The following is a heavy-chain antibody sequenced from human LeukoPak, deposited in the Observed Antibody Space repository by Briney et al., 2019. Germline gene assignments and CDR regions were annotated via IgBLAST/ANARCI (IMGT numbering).Heavy chain of an antibody. CDR3: AKEGEVGSSWPQYGMDV. CDR2: ISGSGGST. J-gene: IGHJ6*02. Sequence: PGGSLRLSCAASGFTFSSYAMHWVRQAPGKGLEWVSAISGSGGSTYYADSVKGRFTISRDNSKNTLYLQMNSLRAEDTAGYYRAKEGEVGSSWPQYGMDVWGQGTTVTVSS. V-gene: IGHV3-23*01. D-gene: IGHD6-13*01. CDR1: GFTFSSYA.